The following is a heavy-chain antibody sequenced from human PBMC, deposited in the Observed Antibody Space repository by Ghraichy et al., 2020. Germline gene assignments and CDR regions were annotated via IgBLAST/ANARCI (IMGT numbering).Heavy chain of an antibody. CDR1: GFTFSRYG. J-gene: IGHJ6*02. CDR2: TSYDGSNK. Sequence: SLRLSCAASGFTFSRYGMHWVRQAPGKGLEWVAVTSYDGSNKHYADSVKGRFTISRDNSKNTLYLQMNSLRAEDTAVYYCAKERDSSGYYSFRGDYYGMDVWGQGTTVTVSS. D-gene: IGHD3-22*01. V-gene: IGHV3-30*18. CDR3: AKERDSSGYYSFRGDYYGMDV.